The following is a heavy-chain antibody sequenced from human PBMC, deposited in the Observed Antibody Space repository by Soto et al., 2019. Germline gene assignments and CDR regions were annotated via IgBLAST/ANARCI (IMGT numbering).Heavy chain of an antibody. CDR3: AKVKPGDYDWYFDL. CDR2: ISYDGSTK. V-gene: IGHV3-30*18. D-gene: IGHD4-17*01. J-gene: IGHJ2*01. CDR1: GFTFSSYG. Sequence: QVQLVESGGGVVKPGRSLRLSCAASGFTFSSYGMHWVRQAPGKGLEWVSVISYDGSTKYYADSVKGRFTIARDNSKNTLYLQLNSLRAEDTAVYYCAKVKPGDYDWYFDLWGRGTLVTVSS.